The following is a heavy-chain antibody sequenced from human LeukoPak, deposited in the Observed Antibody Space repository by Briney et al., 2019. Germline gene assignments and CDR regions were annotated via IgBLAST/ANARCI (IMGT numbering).Heavy chain of an antibody. CDR2: ISSSSSYT. CDR3: ARAPHYSNYGPYYYGTDV. V-gene: IGHV3-11*06. Sequence: GRSLRLSCAASGFTFSDYYMSWIRQAPGKGLEWVSYISSSSSYTNYADSVKGRFTISRDNAKNSLYLQMNSLRAEDTAVYYCARAPHYSNYGPYYYGTDVWGQGTTVTVSS. CDR1: GFTFSDYY. D-gene: IGHD4-11*01. J-gene: IGHJ6*02.